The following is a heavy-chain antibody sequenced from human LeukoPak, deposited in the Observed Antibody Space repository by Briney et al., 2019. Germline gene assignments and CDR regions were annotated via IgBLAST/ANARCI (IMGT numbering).Heavy chain of an antibody. CDR2: INPNSGGT. D-gene: IGHD7-27*01. Sequence: ASVKVSCKASGYTFTGYYMHWVRQAPGQGLEWMGWINPNSGGTNYAQKFRGRVTMTRDTSISTAYMELSGLRSDDTAVYYCAYLTGDSIDYWGQGTLVTVSS. V-gene: IGHV1-2*02. CDR3: AYLTGDSIDY. CDR1: GYTFTGYY. J-gene: IGHJ4*02.